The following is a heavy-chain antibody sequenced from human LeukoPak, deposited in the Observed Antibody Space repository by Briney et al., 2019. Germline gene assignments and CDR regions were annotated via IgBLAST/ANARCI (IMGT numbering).Heavy chain of an antibody. CDR1: GFTFSLYN. D-gene: IGHD3-10*01. J-gene: IGHJ6*02. Sequence: PGGSLRLSCAGSGFTFSLYNMHWVRQAPGKGLEWVALISFGGSPKYYADSVKGRFTISRDNSKNTLFLQMSSLKAEDTAVYYCARGGGINGYSYGIDLWGQGATV. CDR2: ISFGGSPK. CDR3: ARGGGINGYSYGIDL. V-gene: IGHV3-30*04.